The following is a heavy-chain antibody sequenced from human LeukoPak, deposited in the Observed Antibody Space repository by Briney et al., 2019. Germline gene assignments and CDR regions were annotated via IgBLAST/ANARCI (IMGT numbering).Heavy chain of an antibody. J-gene: IGHJ5*02. V-gene: IGHV4-59*11. CDR1: GVSISSHY. D-gene: IGHD5-12*01. Sequence: SETLSLTCTVSGVSISSHYWSWIRQPPGKGLEWIGYIYYSGSTNYNPSLKSRVTISVDTSKNQFSLKLSSVTAADTAVYYCAREGGGYDFSWFDPWGQGTLVTVSS. CDR3: AREGGGYDFSWFDP. CDR2: IYYSGST.